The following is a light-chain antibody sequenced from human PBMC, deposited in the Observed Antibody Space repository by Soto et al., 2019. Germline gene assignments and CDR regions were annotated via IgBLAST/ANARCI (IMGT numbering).Light chain of an antibody. V-gene: IGKV2-28*01. CDR2: LGS. J-gene: IGKJ4*01. Sequence: DIVMTQSPLSLPVTPGEPASVSCRSSQSLLYSTGYNYLDWYLKKPGQSPQLLIYLGSHRASGVPDRFSGSGSGTDFTLIISSVEAEDVGIYYCMQALQTPFTFGGGTKVEIK. CDR3: MQALQTPFT. CDR1: QSLLYSTGYNY.